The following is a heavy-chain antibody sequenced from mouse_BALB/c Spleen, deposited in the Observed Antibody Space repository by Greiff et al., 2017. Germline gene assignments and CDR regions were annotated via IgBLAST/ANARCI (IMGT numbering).Heavy chain of an antibody. Sequence: QVQLKESGPGLVAPSQSLSITCTVSGFSLTSYGVHWVRQPPGKGLEWLGVIWAGGSTNYNSALMSRLSISKDNSKSQVFLKMNSLQTDDTAMYYCARERAGAGLRRHFDVWGAGTTVTVSS. CDR2: IWAGGST. J-gene: IGHJ1*01. CDR1: GFSLTSYG. CDR3: ARERAGAGLRRHFDV. D-gene: IGHD2-2*01. V-gene: IGHV2-9*02.